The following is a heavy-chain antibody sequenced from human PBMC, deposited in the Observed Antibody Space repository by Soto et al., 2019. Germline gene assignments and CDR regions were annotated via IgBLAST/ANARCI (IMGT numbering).Heavy chain of an antibody. J-gene: IGHJ4*02. CDR2: ISAYNGNT. CDR3: ARVFYYYDSSGYYSFDY. V-gene: IGHV1-18*01. Sequence: QVQLVQSGAEVKKPGASVKVSCKASGYTFTSYGISWVRQAPGQGLEWMGWISAYNGNTNYAQKLQGRVTMTTDTSTRTAYMELRSLRSDDTAVYYCARVFYYYDSSGYYSFDYWGQGTLVTVSS. D-gene: IGHD3-22*01. CDR1: GYTFTSYG.